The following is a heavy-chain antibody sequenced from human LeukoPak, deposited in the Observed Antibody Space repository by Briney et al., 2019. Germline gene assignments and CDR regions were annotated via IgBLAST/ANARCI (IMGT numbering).Heavy chain of an antibody. V-gene: IGHV3-53*01. D-gene: IGHD5-18*01. CDR3: ARDLSGITGYTYGRGIDY. CDR2: IYSGVT. J-gene: IGHJ4*02. Sequence: GGSLRLSCAVSGFTVSTNSMSWVRQAPGKGLEWVSFIYSGVTHYSDSVKGRFTISRDNPKNTLYLQMNSLRAEDTAVYYCARDLSGITGYTYGRGIDYWGQGTLVTVSS. CDR1: GFTVSTNS.